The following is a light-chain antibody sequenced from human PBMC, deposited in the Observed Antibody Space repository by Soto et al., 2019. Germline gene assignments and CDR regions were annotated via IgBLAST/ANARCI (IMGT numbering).Light chain of an antibody. V-gene: IGKV1-39*01. CDR1: QSISSY. Sequence: DIQMTQSPSSLSASVGDRVTITCRASQSISSYLNWYQQKPGKAPKLLIYAASSLQSGVPSRFSGSGSGTDFTLTISSLQPEDFATYYCQQSYSTLWTFGRETKVDIK. CDR2: AAS. J-gene: IGKJ1*01. CDR3: QQSYSTLWT.